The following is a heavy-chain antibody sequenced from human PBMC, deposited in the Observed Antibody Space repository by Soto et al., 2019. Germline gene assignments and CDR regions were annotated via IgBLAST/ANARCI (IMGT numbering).Heavy chain of an antibody. CDR1: GFSFHTYD. V-gene: IGHV3-23*01. J-gene: IGHJ4*02. D-gene: IGHD3-16*01. CDR3: AKDLRDWGFFDY. CDR2: LSGSGGST. Sequence: VQLLESGGGLVQPGGSLRLSCAASGFSFHTYDMGWVRQAPGKGLEWVSSLSGSGGSTNYADSVKGRFTISRDNSKDTLYLQMNNLRAEDTAMYYCAKDLRDWGFFDYWGLGTLVTVSS.